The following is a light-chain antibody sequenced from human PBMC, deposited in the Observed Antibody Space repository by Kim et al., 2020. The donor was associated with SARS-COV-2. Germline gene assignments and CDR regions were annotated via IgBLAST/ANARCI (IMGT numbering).Light chain of an antibody. V-gene: IGKV1-5*01. Sequence: ASIGDRVAITCRASQTVSTWLVWYQQKPGKAPNLLIYDASTLESGVPSRFSGSGSETEFTLTISSLQPDDFATYYCQQYRSYPWTCGQGTKVDIK. CDR1: QTVSTW. CDR3: QQYRSYPWT. J-gene: IGKJ1*01. CDR2: DAS.